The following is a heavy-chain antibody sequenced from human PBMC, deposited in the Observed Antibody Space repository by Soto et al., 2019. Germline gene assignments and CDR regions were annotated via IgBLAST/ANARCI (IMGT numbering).Heavy chain of an antibody. CDR1: GFTFSSYA. V-gene: IGHV3-23*01. D-gene: IGHD2-2*01. CDR2: ISGSGGST. Sequence: GGSLRLSCAASGFTFSSYAMSWVRQAPGKGLEWVSAISGSGGSTYYADSVKGRFTISRDNSKNTLYLQMNSLRAEDTAVYYCAKDVRLYCSSTSCSPNAPPRGMDVWGQGTRVTVSS. J-gene: IGHJ6*02. CDR3: AKDVRLYCSSTSCSPNAPPRGMDV.